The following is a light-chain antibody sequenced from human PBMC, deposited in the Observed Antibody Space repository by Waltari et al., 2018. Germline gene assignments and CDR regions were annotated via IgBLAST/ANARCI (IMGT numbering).Light chain of an antibody. CDR2: AAS. CDR3: QHSYSPPFT. J-gene: IGKJ3*01. V-gene: IGKV1-39*01. CDR1: QNIDNF. Sequence: DMQMTQSPSSLSACVGDRVTISCRASQNIDNFLKWYEQKPGKATKRLIYAASSLQSCVPSRFSGSGSGTDFTLTITSLHPEDFATYSCQHSYSPPFTFGPGTKVDIK.